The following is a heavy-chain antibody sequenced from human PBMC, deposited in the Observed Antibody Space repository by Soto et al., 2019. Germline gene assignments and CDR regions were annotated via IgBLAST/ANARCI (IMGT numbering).Heavy chain of an antibody. V-gene: IGHV5-51*01. Sequence: TGESLKISCKGSVYNFATYCIGWVRQMPGKGLEWIAIIYPSDSDTRYSPSFQGQVTISADKSISTTYLQWSSLKASDTAMYYCARERATGDSYFEFWGQGTLVTVSS. J-gene: IGHJ4*02. CDR2: IYPSDSDT. CDR3: ARERATGDSYFEF. CDR1: VYNFATYC. D-gene: IGHD4-17*01.